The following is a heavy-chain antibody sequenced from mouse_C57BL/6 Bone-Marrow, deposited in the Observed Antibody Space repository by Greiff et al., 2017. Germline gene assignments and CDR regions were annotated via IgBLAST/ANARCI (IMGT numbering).Heavy chain of an antibody. V-gene: IGHV5-9-1*02. CDR3: TRGVPSFLFDV. CDR1: GFTFSSYA. CDR2: ISSGGDYI. J-gene: IGHJ1*03. Sequence: EVKLMESGEGLVKPGGSLKLSCAASGFTFSSYAMSWVRQTPEKRLEWVAYISSGGDYIYYADTVKGRFTFSRDNARNTLYLQMSSLKSEDTAMXYCTRGVPSFLFDVWGTGTTVTVSS. D-gene: IGHD2-14*01.